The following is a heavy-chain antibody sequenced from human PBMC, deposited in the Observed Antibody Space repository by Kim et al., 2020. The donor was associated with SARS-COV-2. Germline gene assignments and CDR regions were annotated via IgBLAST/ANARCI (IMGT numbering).Heavy chain of an antibody. CDR2: ISSSSSYI. CDR3: ARARGWLQLLIDY. Sequence: GGSLRLSCAASRFTFSSYSMNWVRQAPGKGLEWVSSISSSSSYIYYADSVKGRFTISRDNAKNSLYLQMNSLRAEDTAVYYCARARGWLQLLIDYWGQGTLVTVSS. D-gene: IGHD1-1*01. V-gene: IGHV3-21*04. J-gene: IGHJ4*02. CDR1: RFTFSSYS.